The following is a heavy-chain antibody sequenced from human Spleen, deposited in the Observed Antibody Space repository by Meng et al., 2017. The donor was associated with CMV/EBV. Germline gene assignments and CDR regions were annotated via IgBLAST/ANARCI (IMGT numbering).Heavy chain of an antibody. CDR1: GYTFTKFG. V-gene: IGHV1-18*01. J-gene: IGHJ4*02. Sequence: ASVKVSCKTSGYTFTKFGISWVRQAPGQGLEWMGWISAYSGNTNYAQKLQGRVSMTTDKSTSTAYMELRSLLSDDTAVYYFARGLTEYQPYFDYWGQGTLVTVSS. CDR3: ARGLTEYQPYFDY. CDR2: ISAYSGNT. D-gene: IGHD2-2*01.